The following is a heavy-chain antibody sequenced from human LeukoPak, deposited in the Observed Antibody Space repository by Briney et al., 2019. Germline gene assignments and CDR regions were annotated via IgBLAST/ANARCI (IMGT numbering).Heavy chain of an antibody. CDR3: ARYGSGSYYHY. D-gene: IGHD3-10*01. CDR1: GFIFSDYA. CDR2: ISTDGGGT. Sequence: GGSLRLSCAASGFIFSDYAMHWVRQAPGKGLEYVSAISTDGGGTYYVNSVKGRFTISRDNSKNTLCLQMGSLRAEDMAVYYCARYGSGSYYHYWGQGALVTVSS. V-gene: IGHV3-64*01. J-gene: IGHJ4*02.